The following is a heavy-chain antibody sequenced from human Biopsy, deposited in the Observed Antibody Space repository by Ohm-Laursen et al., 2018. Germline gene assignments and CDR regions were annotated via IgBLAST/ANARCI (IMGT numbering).Heavy chain of an antibody. D-gene: IGHD3-16*01. CDR3: ATSGAADSWGNYYGMDV. V-gene: IGHV3-48*03. CDR2: IYGGGSPV. J-gene: IGHJ6*02. Sequence: SLRLSCSAPGFAFNLYEMNWVRQAPGKGMEWISYIYGGGSPVSYADSVKGRFTISRDNAQNSLYLHMNSLRAEDTAVYYCATSGAADSWGNYYGMDVWGQGTTVTVAS. CDR1: GFAFNLYE.